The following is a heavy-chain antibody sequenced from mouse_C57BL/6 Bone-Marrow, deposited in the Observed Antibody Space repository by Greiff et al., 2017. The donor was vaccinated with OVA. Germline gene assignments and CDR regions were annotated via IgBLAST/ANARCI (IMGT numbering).Heavy chain of an antibody. D-gene: IGHD1-1*01. Sequence: VQLQQSGPELVKPGASVKISCKASGYSFTDYNMNWVKQSNGKSLEWIGVINPNYGTTSYNQKFKGKATLTVDQSSSTAYMQINSLISEDSAVYYCARDCSSPFYYAIDYWGQGTLVTVSS. V-gene: IGHV1-39*01. CDR1: GYSFTDYN. CDR2: INPNYGTT. J-gene: IGHJ4*01. CDR3: ARDCSSPFYYAIDY.